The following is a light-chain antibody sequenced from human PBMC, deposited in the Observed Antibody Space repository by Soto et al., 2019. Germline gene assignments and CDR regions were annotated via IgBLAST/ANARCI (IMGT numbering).Light chain of an antibody. CDR1: SSDVGGHNS. CDR2: EVS. V-gene: IGLV2-14*01. J-gene: IGLJ1*01. Sequence: QSALTQPASVSGSPGQSITISCTGSSSDVGGHNSVAWYQQRPGKVPKLLIYEVSHRSSGVSNRFSGSKSGNTASLTISGLQAEDEADYYCSSYTSSSTQVFGTGTKVTVL. CDR3: SSYTSSSTQV.